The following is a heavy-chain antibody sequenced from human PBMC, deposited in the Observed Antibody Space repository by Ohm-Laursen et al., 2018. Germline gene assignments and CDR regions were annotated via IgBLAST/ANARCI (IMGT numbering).Heavy chain of an antibody. J-gene: IGHJ4*02. Sequence: SLTLSCTASNFSFTAFALSWVCQAPGPGLGRVSAVSGSGGSTYYADSVKGRFTIFRDNSKNTLDLQRNSLRVDDAAVYYCAKWVPPAILTPFDYWGQGTLVTVSS. CDR1: NFSFTAFA. CDR2: VSGSGGST. CDR3: AKWVPPAILTPFDY. D-gene: IGHD2-2*02. V-gene: IGHV3-23*01.